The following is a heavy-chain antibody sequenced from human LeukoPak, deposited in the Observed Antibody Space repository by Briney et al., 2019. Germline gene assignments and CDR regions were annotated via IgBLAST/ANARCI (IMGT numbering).Heavy chain of an antibody. CDR1: GGSISSSGYY. CDR3: ARAGYCSSTSCRRKTPFDY. J-gene: IGHJ4*02. Sequence: PSETLSLTCTVSGGSISSSGYYWRWIRQHPGKGLEWIVYIYYSGSTYYNPSLKSRVTISVDTSKNQFSLKLSSVTAADTAVYYCARAGYCSSTSCRRKTPFDYWGQGTLVTVSS. D-gene: IGHD2-2*01. V-gene: IGHV4-31*03. CDR2: IYYSGST.